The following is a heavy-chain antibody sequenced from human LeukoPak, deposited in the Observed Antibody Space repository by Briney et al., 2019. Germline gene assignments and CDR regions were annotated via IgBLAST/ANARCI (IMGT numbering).Heavy chain of an antibody. J-gene: IGHJ6*02. CDR1: GGSISSYY. CDR3: ARGPRLWFGESHYYYYGMDV. Sequence: PSETLSLTCTVSGGSISSYYWSWIRPPPGKGLEWIGYIYYSGSTNYNPSLKSRVTISVDTSKNQFSLKLSSVTAADTAVYYCARGPRLWFGESHYYYYGMDVWGQGTTVTVSS. CDR2: IYYSGST. V-gene: IGHV4-59*01. D-gene: IGHD3-10*01.